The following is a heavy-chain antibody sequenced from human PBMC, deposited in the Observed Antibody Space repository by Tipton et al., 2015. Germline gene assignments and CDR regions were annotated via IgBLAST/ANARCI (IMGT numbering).Heavy chain of an antibody. D-gene: IGHD5-24*01. Sequence: TLSLTCAVSGYSISSAFYWGWIRQPPGKGLEWIATIYHTGSTYYNPSLKSRVAISVDTSKNQFSLTLKSVTAADTAVYYCARDLEHGMDVWGQGTTVTVSS. J-gene: IGHJ6*02. CDR3: ARDLEHGMDV. CDR1: GYSISSAFY. V-gene: IGHV4-38-2*02. CDR2: IYHTGST.